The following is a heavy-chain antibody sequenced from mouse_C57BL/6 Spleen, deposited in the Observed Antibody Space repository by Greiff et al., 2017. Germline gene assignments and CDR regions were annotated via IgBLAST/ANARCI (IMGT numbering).Heavy chain of an antibody. Sequence: EVKLQQSGAELVRPGASVKLSCTASGFNIKDDYMHWVKQRPEQGLEWIGWIDPENGDTEYASKFQGKATITADTSSNTAYLQLSSLTSEDTAVYYCTYYGRRYFDVWGTGTTVTVSS. V-gene: IGHV14-4*01. J-gene: IGHJ1*03. CDR3: TYYGRRYFDV. CDR1: GFNIKDDY. D-gene: IGHD1-1*01. CDR2: IDPENGDT.